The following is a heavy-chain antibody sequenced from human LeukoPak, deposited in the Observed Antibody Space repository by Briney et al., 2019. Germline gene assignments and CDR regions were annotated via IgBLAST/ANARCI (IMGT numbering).Heavy chain of an antibody. CDR2: ISGSGDST. V-gene: IGHV3-23*01. CDR3: ARGDITGTTCCFDY. J-gene: IGHJ4*02. CDR1: GFTFSSYA. Sequence: PGGSLRLSCAASGFTFSSYAMSWVRQAPGKGLEWVSAISGSGDSTHYADSVKGRSTISRDNSKNTPYLQMNSLRAEDTAVYYCARGDITGTTCCFDYWGQGTLVTVSS. D-gene: IGHD1-7*01.